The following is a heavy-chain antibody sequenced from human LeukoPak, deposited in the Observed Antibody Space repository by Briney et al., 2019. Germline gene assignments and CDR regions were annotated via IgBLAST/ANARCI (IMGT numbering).Heavy chain of an antibody. D-gene: IGHD3-22*01. J-gene: IGHJ4*02. CDR1: GYTFTGYY. CDR3: ATPVYDSSGYYRDY. V-gene: IGHV1-2*02. Sequence: ASVKVSCKASGYTFTGYYMHWVRHAPGHGLEWMGWINPNSGGTNYAQKFQGRVTMTRDTSISTDYMEPGRLRSDDTAVYYCATPVYDSSGYYRDYWGQGTLVTVSS. CDR2: INPNSGGT.